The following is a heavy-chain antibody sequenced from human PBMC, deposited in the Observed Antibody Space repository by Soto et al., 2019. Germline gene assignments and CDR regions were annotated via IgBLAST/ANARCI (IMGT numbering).Heavy chain of an antibody. CDR2: ISYDGSNK. J-gene: IGHJ5*02. D-gene: IGHD3-3*02. CDR3: ARGSSNNWFDP. V-gene: IGHV3-30-3*01. CDR1: GFTFSSYA. Sequence: GGSLRLSCAASGFTFSSYAMHWVRQAPGKGLGWVAVISYDGSNKYYADSVKGRFTISRDNSKNTLYLQMNSLRAEDTAVYYCARGSSNNWFDPWGQGTLVTVSS.